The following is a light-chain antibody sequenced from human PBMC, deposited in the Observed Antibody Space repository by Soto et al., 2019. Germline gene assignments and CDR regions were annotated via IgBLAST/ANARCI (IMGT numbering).Light chain of an antibody. J-gene: IGLJ1*01. Sequence: QSVLTQPPSASGSPGQSVAISCTGTSSDGGGYNYVSWYQQHPGKAPKLMIYEVNKRPSGVPDRFSGSKSGNTASLTVSGLQAEDEADYYCSSYAGSSNVFGTGTKATV. CDR1: SSDGGGYNY. CDR3: SSYAGSSNV. V-gene: IGLV2-8*01. CDR2: EVN.